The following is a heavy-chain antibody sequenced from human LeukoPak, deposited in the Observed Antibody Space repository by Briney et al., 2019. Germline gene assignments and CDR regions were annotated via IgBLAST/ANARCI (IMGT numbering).Heavy chain of an antibody. J-gene: IGHJ4*02. D-gene: IGHD5-24*01. CDR3: ARDIWLLGRDGYKYSDY. Sequence: ASVKVSCKASGYTFTSYYMHWVRQAPGQGLEWMGIINPSGGSTSYAQKFQGRVTMTRDTSTSTVYMELSSLRSEDTAVYYCARDIWLLGRDGYKYSDYWGQGTLVTVSS. V-gene: IGHV1-46*03. CDR2: INPSGGST. CDR1: GYTFTSYY.